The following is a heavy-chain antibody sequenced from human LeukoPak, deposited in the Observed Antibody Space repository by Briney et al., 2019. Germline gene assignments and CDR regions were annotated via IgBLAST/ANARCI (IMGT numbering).Heavy chain of an antibody. J-gene: IGHJ4*02. V-gene: IGHV5-51*01. CDR1: GYSFFNYC. Sequence: GESLKISCKGSGYSFFNYCIGWVRQMPGKGLEWMGLIYPADSDTRYSPSFQGQVTISADKSISSAYLQWSSLKASDTAMYYCARHRGGMTTVITPIDYWGQGTLVTVSS. D-gene: IGHD4-23*01. CDR3: ARHRGGMTTVITPIDY. CDR2: IYPADSDT.